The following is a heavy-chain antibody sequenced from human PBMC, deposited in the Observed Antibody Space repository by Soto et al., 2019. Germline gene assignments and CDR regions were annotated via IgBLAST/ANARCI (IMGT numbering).Heavy chain of an antibody. Sequence: ASVKVSCKASGYTFTSYGISWVRQAPGQGLEWMGWISAYNGNTNYAQKLQGRVTMTTDTSTSTAYMELRSLRSDDTAVYYCARGGYCSSTSCYYYYYGMDVRGQGTTVTVSS. CDR3: ARGGYCSSTSCYYYYYGMDV. D-gene: IGHD2-2*01. CDR1: GYTFTSYG. V-gene: IGHV1-18*04. CDR2: ISAYNGNT. J-gene: IGHJ6*02.